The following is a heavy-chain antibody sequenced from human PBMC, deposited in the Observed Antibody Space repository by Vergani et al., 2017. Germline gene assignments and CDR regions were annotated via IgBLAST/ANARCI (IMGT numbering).Heavy chain of an antibody. J-gene: IGHJ6*03. Sequence: QVQLVQSGAEVKKPGSSVKVSCKAPGGTFSSYAISWVRQAPGQGLEWMGGIIPIFGTATYAQKFQGRVTITADDSTSTAYMDLSSLRSEDTAVYYCAVGDCSSTSCYGLVGYYYYYVDVGGKGTTVTVSS. CDR3: AVGDCSSTSCYGLVGYYYYYVDV. CDR1: GGTFSSYA. V-gene: IGHV1-69*01. CDR2: IIPIFGTA. D-gene: IGHD2-2*01.